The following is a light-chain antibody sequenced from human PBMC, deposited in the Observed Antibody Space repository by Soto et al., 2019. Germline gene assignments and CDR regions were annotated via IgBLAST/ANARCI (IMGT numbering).Light chain of an antibody. J-gene: IGLJ3*02. CDR3: SSYAGSNNWV. V-gene: IGLV2-8*01. CDR2: EVS. CDR1: SSDVGAYEY. Sequence: QSALTQPPSASGSPGQSVTISCTGTSSDVGAYEYVSWYQQHPGKAPKLMTYEVSKRPSGVPDRFSGSKSGNTASLTVSGLQAEDEADYYCSSYAGSNNWVFGGGTKVTVL.